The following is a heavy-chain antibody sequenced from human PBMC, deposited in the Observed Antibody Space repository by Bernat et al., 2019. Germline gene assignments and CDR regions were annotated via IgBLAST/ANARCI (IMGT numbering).Heavy chain of an antibody. CDR3: ARQDLIHFDF. J-gene: IGHJ4*02. Sequence: QLQLQESGPGLVKPSETLSLSCTVSGGSISSSSYYWGWIRQPPGKGLEWIGNIYYSGSNYYNPSLKSRVTISVDTSKNQISLKLNSVTAADTAVYYCARQDLIHFDFGGQGILVTVSS. D-gene: IGHD2-8*01. CDR1: GGSISSSSYY. CDR2: IYYSGSN. V-gene: IGHV4-39*01.